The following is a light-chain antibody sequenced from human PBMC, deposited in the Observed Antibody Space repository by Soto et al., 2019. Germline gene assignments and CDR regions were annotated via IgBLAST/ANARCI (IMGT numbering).Light chain of an antibody. V-gene: IGKV3D-20*02. J-gene: IGKJ5*01. Sequence: EIVLTQSPGTLSLSPGERATLSCRASQGVSSNYLAWYQQKPGQAPRLLIYGASTRATGIPARFSGSGSGTEFTLTVNSLQSEDFAVYYCQQRSKWPLSVTFGQGTRLEIK. CDR2: GAS. CDR3: QQRSKWPLSVT. CDR1: QGVSSNY.